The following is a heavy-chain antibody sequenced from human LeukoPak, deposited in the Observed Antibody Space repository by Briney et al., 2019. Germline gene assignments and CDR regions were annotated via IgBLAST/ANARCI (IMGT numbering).Heavy chain of an antibody. J-gene: IGHJ2*01. CDR3: ARVTGNLLSYWFFDL. D-gene: IGHD2-8*01. CDR1: GGSFNGYY. V-gene: IGHV4-34*01. Sequence: SETLSLTCAVYGGSFNGYYWSWIRQPPGKGLEWIGEINHSGSTNYNPSLKSRVTISVDTSKNQFSLKLSSVTAADTAVYYCARVTGNLLSYWFFDLWGRGTLVTVSS. CDR2: INHSGST.